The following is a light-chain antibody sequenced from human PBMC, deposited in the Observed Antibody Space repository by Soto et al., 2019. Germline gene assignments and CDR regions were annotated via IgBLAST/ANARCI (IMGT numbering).Light chain of an antibody. J-gene: IGLJ2*01. CDR2: EVS. CDR3: SSYAGSNNIVV. Sequence: QSALTQPPSASGSPGQSVTISCTGTSSDVGGYNCVSWYQQHPGKAPKLMIYEVSKRPSGVPDRFSGSKSGNTASLTVSGLQAEDEADYYCSSYAGSNNIVVFGGGTKLTVL. V-gene: IGLV2-8*01. CDR1: SSDVGGYNC.